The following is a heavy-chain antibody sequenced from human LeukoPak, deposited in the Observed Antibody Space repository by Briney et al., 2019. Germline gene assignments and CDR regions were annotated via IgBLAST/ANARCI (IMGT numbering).Heavy chain of an antibody. V-gene: IGHV1-69*05. CDR2: IIPIFGTA. CDR3: ARGGSVSYYFDY. CDR1: GGTFSSYA. J-gene: IGHJ4*02. D-gene: IGHD1-26*01. Sequence: SVKVSCKASGGTFSSYAISWVRQAPGQGLEWMGRIIPIFGTANYAQKFQGRVTITTDESTSTAYMELSSLRSEDTAVYYCARGGSVSYYFDYWGQGTLVTVSS.